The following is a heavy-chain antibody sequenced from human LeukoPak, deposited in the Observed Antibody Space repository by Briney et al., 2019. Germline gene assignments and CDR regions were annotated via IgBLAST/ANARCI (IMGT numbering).Heavy chain of an antibody. Sequence: PGGSLRLSCAASGFTFSSYAMSWVRQAPGKGLEWVSAISGSGGSTYYADSVKGRFTISRDNSKNTLYLQMKSLRAEDTAVYYCAKDFVVVPGNVNYFDYWGQGTLVTVSS. CDR3: AKDFVVVPGNVNYFDY. D-gene: IGHD2-21*02. V-gene: IGHV3-23*01. CDR1: GFTFSSYA. J-gene: IGHJ4*02. CDR2: ISGSGGST.